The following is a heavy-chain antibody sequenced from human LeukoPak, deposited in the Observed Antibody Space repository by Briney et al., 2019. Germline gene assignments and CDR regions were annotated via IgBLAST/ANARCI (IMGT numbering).Heavy chain of an antibody. CDR2: INHSGST. CDR1: GGSFSGYY. CDR3: ATDRDNYYDSTGYTRPDGFDI. J-gene: IGHJ3*02. V-gene: IGHV4-34*01. Sequence: SETLSLTCAVYGGSFSGYYWSWIRQPPGKGLEWIGEINHSGSTNYNPSLKSRVTISVDTSKNQFSLKLSSVTAANTAMYYCATDRDNYYDSTGYTRPDGFDIWGQGIMVTVSS. D-gene: IGHD3-22*01.